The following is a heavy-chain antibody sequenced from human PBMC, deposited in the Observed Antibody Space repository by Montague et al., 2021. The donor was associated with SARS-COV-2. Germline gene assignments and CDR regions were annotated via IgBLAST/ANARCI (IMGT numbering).Heavy chain of an antibody. CDR2: IYYSGST. V-gene: IGHV4-39*01. CDR3: ARVVGFDFDY. D-gene: IGHD2-21*01. Sequence: SETLSLTCTVSGGSISSSSYYWGWIRQPPGKGLEWIGNIYYSGSTYYNPSLKSRVTISADTSKNQFSLKLSSVTAADTAVYYCARVVGFDFDYWGQGTLATVSS. J-gene: IGHJ4*02. CDR1: GGSISSSSYY.